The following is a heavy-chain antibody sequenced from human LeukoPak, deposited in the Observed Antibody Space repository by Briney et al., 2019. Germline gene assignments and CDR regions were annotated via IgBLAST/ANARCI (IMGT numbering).Heavy chain of an antibody. D-gene: IGHD3-10*01. V-gene: IGHV3-33*01. J-gene: IGHJ4*02. CDR2: IFSDGYTK. Sequence: GGSLRLSCAASGFIFSTYGLHWVRRAPGKGLEWVAVIFSDGYTKYYAASVKDRFTTSRDNSKNTLYLHMNSLIPGDTGVYYCARASGPFDFWGQGTLLTVSS. CDR3: ARASGPFDF. CDR1: GFIFSTYG.